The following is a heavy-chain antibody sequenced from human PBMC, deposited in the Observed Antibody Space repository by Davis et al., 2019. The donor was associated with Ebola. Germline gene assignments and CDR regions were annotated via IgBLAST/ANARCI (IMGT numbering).Heavy chain of an antibody. CDR2: ISAYNGNT. CDR1: GYTFTSYD. V-gene: IGHV1-18*01. J-gene: IGHJ3*02. Sequence: ASVKVSCKASGYTFTSYDINWVRQATGQGLEWMGWISAYNGNTNYAQKLQGRVTMTTDTSTSTAYMELRSLRSDDTAVYYCARGGITMIVVVHHDAFDIWGQGTMVTVSS. D-gene: IGHD3-22*01. CDR3: ARGGITMIVVVHHDAFDI.